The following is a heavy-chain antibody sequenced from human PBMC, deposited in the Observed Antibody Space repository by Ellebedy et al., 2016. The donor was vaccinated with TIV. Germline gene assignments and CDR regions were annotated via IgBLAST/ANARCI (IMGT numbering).Heavy chain of an antibody. D-gene: IGHD5-12*01. CDR1: GFVFRRYG. J-gene: IGHJ6*02. CDR2: ISARADTT. CDR3: ARGYTGDDWAAYYGMDV. V-gene: IGHV3-23*01. Sequence: GESLKISXAASGFVFRRYGMYWVRQAPGKGLEWISGISARADTTYNVDSVKGRFYISRDNSESTLFLQMNSLRADDTAVYYCARGYTGDDWAAYYGMDVWGRGTTVTVSS.